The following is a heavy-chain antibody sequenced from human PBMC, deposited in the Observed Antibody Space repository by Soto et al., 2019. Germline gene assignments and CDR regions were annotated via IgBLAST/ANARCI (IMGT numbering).Heavy chain of an antibody. V-gene: IGHV3-21*01. CDR1: GITFSTYG. J-gene: IGHJ5*02. CDR2: ISDSGHYI. Sequence: PGGSLRLSCAASGITFSTYGMNWVRQSPGNGLEWFSCISDSGHYIYYADSVKCRFTIYRDNAKNSLFLQMNSLRGEDTDVYYCARSGLALPYSASHWFDPWGHGTLDTVSS. CDR3: ARSGLALPYSASHWFDP. D-gene: IGHD3-22*01.